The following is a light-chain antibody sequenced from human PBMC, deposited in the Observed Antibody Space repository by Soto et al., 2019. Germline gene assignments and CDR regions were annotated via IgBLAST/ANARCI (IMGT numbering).Light chain of an antibody. Sequence: VMTQSPATLSVSPGERAALSCRASQSVSSNLAWYQQKPGQAPRLLIYDASTRATAVPARFTASGSGTEFTLTISNLEPEDFAVYYCQQRGDWPLYTFGQGTKLEIK. CDR3: QQRGDWPLYT. CDR1: QSVSSN. CDR2: DAS. J-gene: IGKJ2*01. V-gene: IGKV3-15*01.